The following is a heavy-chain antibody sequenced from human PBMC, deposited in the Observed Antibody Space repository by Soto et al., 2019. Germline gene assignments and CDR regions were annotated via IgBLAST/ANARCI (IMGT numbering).Heavy chain of an antibody. D-gene: IGHD2-2*03. Sequence: ESGGGVVQPGRSLRLSCAASGFTFSSYGMHWVRQAPGKGLEWVAVISYDGSNKYYADSVKGRFTISRDNSKNTLYLQMNSLRAEDTAVYYCASGYDLDYWGQGTLVTVSS. J-gene: IGHJ4*02. CDR3: ASGYDLDY. CDR1: GFTFSSYG. V-gene: IGHV3-30*03. CDR2: ISYDGSNK.